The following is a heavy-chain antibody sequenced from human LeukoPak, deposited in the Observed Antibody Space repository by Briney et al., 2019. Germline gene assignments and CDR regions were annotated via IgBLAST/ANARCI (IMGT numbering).Heavy chain of an antibody. J-gene: IGHJ3*02. CDR1: GYTFTGYY. V-gene: IGHV1-2*02. CDR3: ARAREDIVLMGVSGRDDAFDI. CDR2: INPNSGGT. D-gene: IGHD2-8*01. Sequence: ASVKVSCKASGYTFTGYYMHWVRQAPGQGLEWMGWINPNSGGTNYAQKFQGRVTMTRDTSIGTAYMELSRLRSDDTAVYYCARAREDIVLMGVSGRDDAFDIWGQGTMVTVSS.